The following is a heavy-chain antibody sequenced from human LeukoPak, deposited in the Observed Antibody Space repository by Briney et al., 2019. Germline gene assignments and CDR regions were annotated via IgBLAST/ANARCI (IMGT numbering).Heavy chain of an antibody. V-gene: IGHV4-34*01. D-gene: IGHD2-2*01. J-gene: IGHJ6*03. CDR3: ARGAPYQLLLHYYYYYMDV. CDR2: INHSGST. CDR1: GGSFSGYY. Sequence: SETLSLTCAVYGGSFSGYYWSWIRQPPGKGLEWIGEINHSGSTNYNPSLKSRVTISVDTSKNQFSLKLSSVTAADTAVYYCARGAPYQLLLHYYYYYMDVWGKGTTVTVSS.